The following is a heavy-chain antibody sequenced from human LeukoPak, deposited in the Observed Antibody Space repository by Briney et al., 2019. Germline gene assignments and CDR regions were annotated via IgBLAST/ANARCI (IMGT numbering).Heavy chain of an antibody. CDR1: GFTFSSYA. J-gene: IGHJ4*02. CDR3: AKDRVVRGVMGAGGY. V-gene: IGHV3-23*01. Sequence: GGSLRLSCAASGFTFSSYAMSWVRQAPGKGLEWVSAISGSGGDTYYADSVKGRFTISRDNSKNTLYLQMNSLRAEDTAVYYCAKDRVVRGVMGAGGYWGQGTLVTVSS. CDR2: ISGSGGDT. D-gene: IGHD3-10*01.